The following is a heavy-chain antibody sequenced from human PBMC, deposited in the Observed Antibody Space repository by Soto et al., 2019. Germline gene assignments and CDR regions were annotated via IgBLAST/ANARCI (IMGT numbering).Heavy chain of an antibody. J-gene: IGHJ5*02. CDR1: GGTFSNYA. V-gene: IGHV1-69*15. CDR3: AKDGGADGYFGNWLDP. Sequence: QVQLVQSGAEVKKPGSSVKVSCKASGGTFSNYAIIWVRQAPVQGLEWVARIIPIFGTTNVAQKFQGRVTITADESTTTAYMELSGPKSDDTAVYYCAKDGGADGYFGNWLDPWGQGTLVTVSS. D-gene: IGHD5-12*01. CDR2: IIPIFGTT.